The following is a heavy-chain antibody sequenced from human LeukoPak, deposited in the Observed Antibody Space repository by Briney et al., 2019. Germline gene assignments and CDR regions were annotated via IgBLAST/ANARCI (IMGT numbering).Heavy chain of an antibody. CDR2: IRYDGSNK. CDR3: GRVAVAGTGSVQH. J-gene: IGHJ1*01. CDR1: GFTFSSYG. V-gene: IGHV3-30*02. Sequence: GGSLRLSYAASGFTFSSYGMHWVRQAPGKGLEWVAFIRYDGSNKYYADSVKGRFTISRDNSKNTLYLQMNSLRAEDTAVYYCGRVAVAGTGSVQHWGQGTLVTVSS. D-gene: IGHD6-19*01.